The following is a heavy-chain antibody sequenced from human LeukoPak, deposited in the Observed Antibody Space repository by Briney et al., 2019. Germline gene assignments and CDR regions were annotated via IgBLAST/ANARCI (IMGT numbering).Heavy chain of an antibody. CDR2: IYNSGST. V-gene: IGHV4-59*01. Sequence: SETLLLTCTVSGGSISSYYWSWIRQPPAEGLEGIGYIYNSGSTNYNPSLNCRVNISLDTSKNHFSPKLRSVTVADSAVYFCDCVSRWVGESAKCDSYDNMDVWGNGTTVTISS. CDR3: DCVSRWVGESAKCDSYDNMDV. D-gene: IGHD1-26*01. J-gene: IGHJ6*03. CDR1: GGSISSYY.